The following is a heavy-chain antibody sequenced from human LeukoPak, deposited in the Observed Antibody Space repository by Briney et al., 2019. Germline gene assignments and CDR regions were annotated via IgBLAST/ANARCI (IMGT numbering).Heavy chain of an antibody. V-gene: IGHV1-18*01. CDR1: GYTFTSYG. Sequence: ASVKVSCKASGYTFTSYGISWVRQAPGQGLEWMGWICAYNGNTNYAQKLQGRVTMTTDTSTSTAYMELRSLRSDDTAVYYCARGAAGSNELVPVHPYNWFDPWGQGTLVTVSS. CDR2: ICAYNGNT. J-gene: IGHJ5*02. D-gene: IGHD6-6*01. CDR3: ARGAAGSNELVPVHPYNWFDP.